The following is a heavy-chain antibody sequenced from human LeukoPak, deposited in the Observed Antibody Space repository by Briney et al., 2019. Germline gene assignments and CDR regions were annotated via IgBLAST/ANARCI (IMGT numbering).Heavy chain of an antibody. D-gene: IGHD1-1*01. Sequence: GGYLRLSCVAPGFTFSTYIMNWVRQAPGKGLEWVSYISSDSTTMNYADSVRGRFIISRDNAKSSLFLQMNSLRDEDTAVYYCARGTATTGGYFQHCGPGTLVTGSS. J-gene: IGHJ1*01. CDR1: GFTFSTYI. V-gene: IGHV3-48*02. CDR2: ISSDSTTM. CDR3: ARGTATTGGYFQH.